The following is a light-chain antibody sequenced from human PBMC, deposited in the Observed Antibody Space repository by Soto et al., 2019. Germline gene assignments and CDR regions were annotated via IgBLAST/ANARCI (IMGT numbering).Light chain of an antibody. Sequence: QSVLTQPPSVSEAPGQRVTISCTGSSSNIGAGYDVHWYQQLPGTAPKLLIYGNSNRPSGVPDRFSGSKSGTSASLAITGLQPEDEADYYCQSYDSSLSGYVVFGGGTQLTVL. CDR2: GNS. CDR1: SSNIGAGYD. CDR3: QSYDSSLSGYVV. J-gene: IGLJ2*01. V-gene: IGLV1-40*01.